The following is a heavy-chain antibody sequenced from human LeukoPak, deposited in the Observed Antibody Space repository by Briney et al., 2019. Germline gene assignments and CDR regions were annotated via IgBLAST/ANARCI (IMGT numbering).Heavy chain of an antibody. D-gene: IGHD2-2*01. CDR3: ARLGVGYCSSTSCLYYYYMDV. J-gene: IGHJ6*03. CDR1: GGSISSYY. Sequence: SETLSLTCTVSGGSISSYYWSWIRQHPGKGLEWIGYIYTSGSTNYNPSLKSRVTISVDTSKNQFSLKLSSVTAADTAVYYCARLGVGYCSSTSCLYYYYMDVWGKGTTVTVSS. CDR2: IYTSGST. V-gene: IGHV4-4*09.